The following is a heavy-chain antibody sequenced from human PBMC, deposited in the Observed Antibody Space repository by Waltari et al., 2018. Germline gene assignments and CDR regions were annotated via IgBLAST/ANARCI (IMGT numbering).Heavy chain of an antibody. CDR1: GFTFSSYS. CDR3: ARGGFGQLNPGGNFDL. J-gene: IGHJ2*01. CDR2: ISISSSTK. D-gene: IGHD2-2*01. Sequence: EVQLVESGGGLVQPGGSLRLSCAASGFTFSSYSMNWVRQAPGKGLEGVAYISISSSTKYYADSVKGRFTISRDNAKNSLYLQMNSLRAEDTAVYYCARGGFGQLNPGGNFDLWGRGTLVTVSS. V-gene: IGHV3-48*04.